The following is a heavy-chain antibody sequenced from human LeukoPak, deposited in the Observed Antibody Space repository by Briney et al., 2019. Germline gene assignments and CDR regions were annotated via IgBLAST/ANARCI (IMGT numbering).Heavy chain of an antibody. V-gene: IGHV4-4*07. CDR1: GGSISSYY. CDR3: ARDNRVTPYNWFDP. Sequence: PSETLSLTCTVSGGSISSYYWSWIRQPAGKGLEWIGRIYTSGSTNYNPSLKSRVTMSVGTSKNQFSLKLSSVTAADTAVYYCARDNRVTPYNWFDPWGQGTLVTVSS. CDR2: IYTSGST. J-gene: IGHJ5*02. D-gene: IGHD2-21*02.